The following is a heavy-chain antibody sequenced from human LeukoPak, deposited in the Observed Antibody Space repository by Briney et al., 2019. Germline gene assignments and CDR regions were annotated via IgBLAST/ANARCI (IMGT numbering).Heavy chain of an antibody. CDR3: ATLPSHQSTIFGVVDY. V-gene: IGHV3-NL1*01. CDR2: IYSGGST. CDR1: GFTFYNYG. D-gene: IGHD3-3*01. J-gene: IGHJ4*02. Sequence: GGSLRLSCAASGFTFYNYGMHWVRQAPGKGLEWVSVIYSGGSTYYADSVKGRFTISRDNSKNTLYLQMNSLRAEDTAVYYCATLPSHQSTIFGVVDYWGQGTLVTVSS.